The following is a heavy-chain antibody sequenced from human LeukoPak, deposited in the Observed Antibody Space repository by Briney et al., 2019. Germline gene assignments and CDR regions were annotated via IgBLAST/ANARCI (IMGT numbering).Heavy chain of an antibody. J-gene: IGHJ4*02. D-gene: IGHD3-10*01. CDR2: INPDSGDT. V-gene: IGHV1-2*02. CDR1: GYTFTDYY. Sequence: ASVKVSCKASGYTFTDYYMHWLRQAPGQGPEWMGWINPDSGDTKCAQKFQGRVIMTRETSIRTAYMELSRLRPDDTAVYYCARDGSLDYWGQGTQVTVSS. CDR3: ARDGSLDY.